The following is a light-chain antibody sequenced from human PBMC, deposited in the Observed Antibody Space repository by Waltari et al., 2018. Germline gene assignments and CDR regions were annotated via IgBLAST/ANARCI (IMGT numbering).Light chain of an antibody. CDR3: QQYSTYPYT. CDR2: RAS. CDR1: QTINSW. J-gene: IGKJ2*01. Sequence: DIQMTQSPSTLPASVGDRVTITCRASQTINSWLAWYQQRPGKAPKMLIDRASTLERGVPSRFSGSGSGTEFTLTIISLQPDDFATYYCQQYSTYPYTFGQGTKLEIK. V-gene: IGKV1-5*03.